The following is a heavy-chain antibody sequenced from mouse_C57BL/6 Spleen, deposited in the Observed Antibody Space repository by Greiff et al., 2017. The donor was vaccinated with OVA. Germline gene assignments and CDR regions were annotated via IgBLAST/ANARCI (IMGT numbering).Heavy chain of an antibody. V-gene: IGHV1-53*01. D-gene: IGHD1-1*01. CDR3: APTVVPYWYFDV. CDR1: GYTFTSYW. J-gene: IGHJ1*03. CDR2: INPSNGGT. Sequence: QVQLKQPGTELVKPGASVKLSCKASGYTFTSYWMHWVKQRPGQGLEWIGNINPSNGGTNYNEKFKSKATLTVDKSSSTAYMQLSSLTSEDSAVYYCAPTVVPYWYFDVWGTGTTVTVSS.